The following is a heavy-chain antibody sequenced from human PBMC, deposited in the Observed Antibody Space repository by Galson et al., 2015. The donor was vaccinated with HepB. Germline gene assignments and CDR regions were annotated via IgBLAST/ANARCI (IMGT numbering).Heavy chain of an antibody. CDR3: ARGGLMVLGWFDP. V-gene: IGHV3-11*06. CDR2: ISSSSSYT. CDR1: GFTFSNYY. D-gene: IGHD2-8*01. Sequence: SLRLSCAASGFTFSNYYMSWIRQAPGKGLEWVSYISSSSSYTNYADSVKGRFTISRDNAKNSPYLQMNSLRAEDTAVYYCARGGLMVLGWFDPWGQGTLVTVSS. J-gene: IGHJ5*02.